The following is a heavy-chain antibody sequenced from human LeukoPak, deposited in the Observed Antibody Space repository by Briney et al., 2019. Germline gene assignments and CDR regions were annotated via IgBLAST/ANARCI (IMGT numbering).Heavy chain of an antibody. J-gene: IGHJ4*02. CDR1: GFAFSSLW. V-gene: IGHV3-7*01. D-gene: IGHD3-10*01. CDR3: ACRPSDIRYYGVFDF. Sequence: GGSLRLSCVGSGFAFSSLWMSWVRQIPGKGLEWVANVKQDGSEVYYVDSVKGRFTISRDNAKNSLYLQMNSLRVEDTAVYYCACRPSDIRYYGVFDFWGQGSLVTVSS. CDR2: VKQDGSEV.